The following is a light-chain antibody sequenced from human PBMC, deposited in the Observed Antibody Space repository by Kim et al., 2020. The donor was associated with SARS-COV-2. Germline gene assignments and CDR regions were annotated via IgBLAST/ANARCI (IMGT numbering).Light chain of an antibody. J-gene: IGLJ2*01. V-gene: IGLV1-51*01. Sequence: QSVLTQPPSVSAAPGQKVTISCSGTSSNIGKYYVSWYQQLPGAAPKLLIFDNNRRPSGIPDRFSGSKSGTSATLGITGLQTGDEADYYCGTWDNSLRTMVFGGGTQLTVL. CDR1: SSNIGKYY. CDR3: GTWDNSLRTMV. CDR2: DNN.